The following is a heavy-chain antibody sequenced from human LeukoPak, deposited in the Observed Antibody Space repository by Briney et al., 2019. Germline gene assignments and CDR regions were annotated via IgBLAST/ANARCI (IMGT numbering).Heavy chain of an antibody. CDR2: IYPGDSDT. J-gene: IGHJ4*02. D-gene: IGHD1-26*01. CDR3: ARSSGSYYSDYFDY. Sequence: LGESLKISCKGSGYSFTSYWIGWVRQMPGKGLEWMGIIYPGDSDTKYSPSFQGQVTISADKSINTAYLQWSSLKASDTAMYYCARSSGSYYSDYFDYWGQGTLVTVSS. CDR1: GYSFTSYW. V-gene: IGHV5-51*01.